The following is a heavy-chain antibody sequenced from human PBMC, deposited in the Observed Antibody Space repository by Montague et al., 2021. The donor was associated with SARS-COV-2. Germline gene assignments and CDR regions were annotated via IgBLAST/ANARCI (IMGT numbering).Heavy chain of an antibody. Sequence: TLSLTCTVSGASISNPTYSWGWIRQPAGKELEWIGRMFTSGNTTYNPSLKSRVTISVDTSKNQFSLRLNSVTAADTAVYYCVREGGSMTFDYWGQGILVTVSS. CDR3: VREGGSMTFDY. CDR2: MFTSGNT. J-gene: IGHJ4*02. D-gene: IGHD1-26*01. V-gene: IGHV4-61*02. CDR1: GASISNPTYS.